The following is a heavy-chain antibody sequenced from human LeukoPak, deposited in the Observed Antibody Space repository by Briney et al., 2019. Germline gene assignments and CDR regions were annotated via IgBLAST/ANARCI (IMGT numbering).Heavy chain of an antibody. J-gene: IGHJ4*02. CDR3: ARSAWNYEY. CDR2: INHSGST. CDR1: GGSFSGYY. V-gene: IGHV4-34*01. D-gene: IGHD1-7*01. Sequence: SETLSLTCAVCGGSFSGYYWSWIRQPPGKGLEWIGEINHSGSTNYNPSLKSRVTISVDTSKNQFSLKLSSVTAADTAVYYCARSAWNYEYWGQGTLVTVSS.